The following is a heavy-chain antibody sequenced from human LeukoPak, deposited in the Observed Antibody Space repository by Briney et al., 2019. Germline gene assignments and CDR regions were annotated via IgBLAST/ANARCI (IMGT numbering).Heavy chain of an antibody. D-gene: IGHD2-15*01. V-gene: IGHV3-53*01. CDR2: FYSGGNT. J-gene: IGHJ3*01. Sequence: PGGSLRLSCALSGFTVSSGHMHWVRQAPAQGLEGVATFYSGGNTYHADSVKGRLTVSRDNLKNTVSLQIDSLRAEDTAVYYCATSKSATYDGLDLWGQGTRVTVSS. CDR3: ATSKSATYDGLDL. CDR1: GFTVSSGH.